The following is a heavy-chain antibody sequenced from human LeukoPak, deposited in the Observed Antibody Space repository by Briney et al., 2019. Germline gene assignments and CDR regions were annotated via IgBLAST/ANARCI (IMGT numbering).Heavy chain of an antibody. CDR2: IIPIFGTA. J-gene: IGHJ5*02. Sequence: ASVKVSCKASGGTFSSYAISWVRQAPGQGLEWMGGIIPIFGTANYAQKFQGRVTITADESTSTAYMELSSLRPEDTAVYYCARDLEGYCSSTSCYRGIDWFDPWGQGTLVTVSS. V-gene: IGHV1-69*13. D-gene: IGHD2-2*02. CDR1: GGTFSSYA. CDR3: ARDLEGYCSSTSCYRGIDWFDP.